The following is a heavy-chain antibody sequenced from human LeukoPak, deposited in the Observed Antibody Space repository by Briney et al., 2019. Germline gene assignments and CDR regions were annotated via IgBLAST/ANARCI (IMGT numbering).Heavy chain of an antibody. Sequence: ASVKVSCKASGGTFSSYAISWVRQAPGQGLEWMGWMNPNSGNTGYAQKFQGRVTITRNTSISTAYMELSSLRSEDTAVYYCARARSGSRRPQYYYYYMDVWGKGTTVTVSS. D-gene: IGHD5-12*01. J-gene: IGHJ6*03. CDR3: ARARSGSRRPQYYYYYMDV. V-gene: IGHV1-8*03. CDR1: GGTFSSYA. CDR2: MNPNSGNT.